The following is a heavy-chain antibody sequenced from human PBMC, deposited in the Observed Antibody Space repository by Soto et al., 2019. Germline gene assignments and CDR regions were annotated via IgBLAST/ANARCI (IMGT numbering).Heavy chain of an antibody. CDR1: GGSISSGDYY. Sequence: QVQLQESGPGLVKPSQTLSLTCTVSGGSISSGDYYWNWIRQPPGKGLEWIGYIYYSGNTHYNPSLKSRVTISLDTSKNQLSLKLSSVTAADTAVYYCVRPYGDYGLDVWGQGTTVTVSS. CDR3: VRPYGDYGLDV. CDR2: IYYSGNT. V-gene: IGHV4-30-4*01. J-gene: IGHJ6*02. D-gene: IGHD4-17*01.